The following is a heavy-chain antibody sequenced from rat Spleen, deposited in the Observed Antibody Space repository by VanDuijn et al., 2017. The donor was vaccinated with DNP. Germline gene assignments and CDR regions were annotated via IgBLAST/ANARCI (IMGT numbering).Heavy chain of an antibody. J-gene: IGHJ4*01. CDR1: GFTFSDYY. Sequence: EVQLVESGGGLVQPGRSLKLSCAASGFTFSDYYMAWVRQAPTKGLEWVATIIYDGSSTYYRGSVKGRFTISRDNAKNSLYLQMDSLRSEDTATYYCTSPVPSGHYVMDAWGQGTSVTVSS. D-gene: IGHD4-3*01. CDR2: IIYDGSST. V-gene: IGHV5-7*01. CDR3: TSPVPSGHYVMDA.